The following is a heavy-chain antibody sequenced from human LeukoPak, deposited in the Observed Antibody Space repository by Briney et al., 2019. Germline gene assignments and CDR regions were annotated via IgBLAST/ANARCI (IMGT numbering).Heavy chain of an antibody. Sequence: ASVKVSCKASGYTFTNYDINWVRQATGQGLEWMGWMNPNSGNTGYAQKFQGRVTMTRNTSISTAYMELRSLRSEDTAVYYCARCLKAHYYGSGSYYCDYWGQGTLVTVSS. CDR1: GYTFTNYD. V-gene: IGHV1-8*01. CDR2: MNPNSGNT. CDR3: ARCLKAHYYGSGSYYCDY. D-gene: IGHD3-10*01. J-gene: IGHJ4*02.